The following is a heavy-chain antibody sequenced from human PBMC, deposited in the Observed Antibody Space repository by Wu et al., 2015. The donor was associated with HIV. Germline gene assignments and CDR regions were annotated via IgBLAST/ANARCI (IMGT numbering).Heavy chain of an antibody. V-gene: IGHV1-69*05. CDR2: IIPLFDIA. CDR3: ARVYSSSWYDFFDY. CDR1: GVTLTSFA. Sequence: QVQLVQSGAEVKKPGSSVKVSCKASGVTLTSFAFSWVRQAPGQGLEWMGGIIPLFDIAQYAQKFRDRVTITTDESTSTAYMELSSLRSEDTAIYYCARVYSSSWYDFFDYWGQERWSPSPQ. D-gene: IGHD6-13*01. J-gene: IGHJ4*01.